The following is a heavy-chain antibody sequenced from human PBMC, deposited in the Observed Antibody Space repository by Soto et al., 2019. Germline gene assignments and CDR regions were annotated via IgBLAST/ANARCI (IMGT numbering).Heavy chain of an antibody. CDR1: GGSISSGDYY. CDR2: IYYSGST. CDR3: ARDPGHGGSDAFDI. D-gene: IGHD2-15*01. J-gene: IGHJ3*02. Sequence: QVQLQESGPGLVKPSQTLSLTCTVSGGSISSGDYYWSWIRQPPGKGLEWIGYIYYSGSTYYNPSLKSRVTISVDPSKNQFSMKLSSVTAADTDVYYCARDPGHGGSDAFDIWGQGTMVTVSS. V-gene: IGHV4-30-4*01.